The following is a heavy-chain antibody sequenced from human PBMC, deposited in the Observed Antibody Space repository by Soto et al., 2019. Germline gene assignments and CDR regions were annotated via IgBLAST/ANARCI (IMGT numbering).Heavy chain of an antibody. D-gene: IGHD4-4*01. Sequence: PSQTLSLTSAISGDSVSNKGAAWNWIRRSPSRGLAWLGRTYYRKSKWLYDYAVSVRSRITINPGISKSQFSMHLTSVTPEDMSVYFCDRDPPGFHSAFDSWGQGTLDTVSS. CDR1: GDSVSNKGAA. CDR3: DRDPPGFHSAFDS. CDR2: TYYRKSKWLY. V-gene: IGHV6-1*01. J-gene: IGHJ4*02.